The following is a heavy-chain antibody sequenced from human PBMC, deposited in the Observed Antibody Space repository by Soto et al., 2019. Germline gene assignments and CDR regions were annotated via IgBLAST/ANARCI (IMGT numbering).Heavy chain of an antibody. J-gene: IGHJ3*02. CDR1: GGTFSRSA. Sequence: QVQLVQAGAEVKKPGSSVKVSCKASGGTFSRSAISWVRQAPGQGLEWMGGIIPIFGTANYAQNFQDRVTITADDTTSTAYMEQSSLRSEDTAVDYCARARVKLCGSSGYTPAFDIWGQGTMVTVSS. CDR2: IIPIFGTA. V-gene: IGHV1-69*01. CDR3: ARARVKLCGSSGYTPAFDI. D-gene: IGHD3-22*01.